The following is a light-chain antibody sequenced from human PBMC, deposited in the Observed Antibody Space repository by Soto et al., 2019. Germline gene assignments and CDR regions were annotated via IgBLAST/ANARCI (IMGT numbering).Light chain of an antibody. CDR2: AAS. J-gene: IGKJ3*01. CDR3: KQTYTGPSFT. Sequence: DIQMTQSPSSLSASVGDRVTITCRASRSIGNSLNWYQQKPGKAPNLLIYAASSLKSGVPSRFSGSGSGTDFTLTITSLQTEDFATFYCKQTYTGPSFTFGPGTKVDIK. V-gene: IGKV1-39*01. CDR1: RSIGNS.